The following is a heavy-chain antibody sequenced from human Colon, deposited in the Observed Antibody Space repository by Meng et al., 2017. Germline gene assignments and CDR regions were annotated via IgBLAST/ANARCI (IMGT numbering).Heavy chain of an antibody. D-gene: IGHD3-10*01. Sequence: EVQLVESGGGLVKPGGSLRLSCAASGFTLSGYSMNWARQAPGKGLEWVSSISSSSSFIFYADSVKGRFTISRDNAKNSLYLQMNSLRAEDTAVYYCARTMVRGGYDYWGQGTLVTVSS. V-gene: IGHV3-21*01. CDR3: ARTMVRGGYDY. J-gene: IGHJ4*02. CDR2: ISSSSSFI. CDR1: GFTLSGYS.